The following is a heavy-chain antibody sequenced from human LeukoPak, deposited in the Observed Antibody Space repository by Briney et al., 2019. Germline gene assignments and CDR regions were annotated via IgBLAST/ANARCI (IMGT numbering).Heavy chain of an antibody. CDR2: ISSSGSFI. V-gene: IGHV3-21*01. D-gene: IGHD1-26*01. CDR1: GFTFSSYS. CDR3: ARSPAGGSFDY. J-gene: IGHJ4*02. Sequence: GGSLRLSFAASGFTFSSYSMNWVRQAPGKGLEWVSSISSSGSFIYYADSVKGRFTISRDNAKNSLYLQMNSLRAEDTAVYYCARSPAGGSFDYWGQGTLVTVSS.